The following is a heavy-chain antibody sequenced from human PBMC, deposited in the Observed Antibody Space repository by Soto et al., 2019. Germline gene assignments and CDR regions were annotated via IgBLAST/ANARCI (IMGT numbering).Heavy chain of an antibody. Sequence: QVQLVESGGGVVQPGRSLRLSCAASGFTFSSYGIHWVRQAPGKGLELVAVIWYDGSNKYYADSVKGRFTISRDNSKNTLYLQMNSLRAEDTAVDYCARGTGPSDYWGQGTLVTVSS. D-gene: IGHD1-1*01. J-gene: IGHJ4*02. CDR3: ARGTGPSDY. V-gene: IGHV3-33*01. CDR1: GFTFSSYG. CDR2: IWYDGSNK.